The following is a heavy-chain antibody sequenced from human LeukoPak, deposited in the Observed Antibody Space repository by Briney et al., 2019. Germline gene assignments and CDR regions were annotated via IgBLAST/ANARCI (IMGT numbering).Heavy chain of an antibody. V-gene: IGHV1-24*01. CDR1: GYSLSELS. J-gene: IGHJ4*02. CDR2: FAPEHGQT. CDR3: TTGPGAISDDDY. Sequence: ASVKVSCKVSGYSLSELSMHWVRQAPGEGLEWMGGFAPEHGQTVYAQKFQGRVTMTADTSTDTAYMDLSSLTSEDTAMYYCTTGPGAISDDDYWGQGTLVTVSP. D-gene: IGHD4/OR15-4a*01.